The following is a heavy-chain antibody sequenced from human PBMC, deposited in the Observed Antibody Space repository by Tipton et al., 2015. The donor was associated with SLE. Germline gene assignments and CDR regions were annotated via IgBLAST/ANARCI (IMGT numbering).Heavy chain of an antibody. CDR2: ISSSGSTI. Sequence: SLRLSCAASGFTFSEYYMSWIRQVPGKGLEWVSYISSSGSTIYYADSVKGRFTISRDNAKNPLYLQMNSLRAEDTAGYYCATEAYSGYDWGQGTLVTVSS. J-gene: IGHJ4*02. CDR1: GFTFSEYY. D-gene: IGHD5-12*01. CDR3: ATEAYSGYD. V-gene: IGHV3-11*04.